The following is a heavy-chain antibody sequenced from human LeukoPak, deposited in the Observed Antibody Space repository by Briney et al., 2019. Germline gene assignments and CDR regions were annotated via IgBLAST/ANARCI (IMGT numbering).Heavy chain of an antibody. V-gene: IGHV4-39*01. Sequence: PSGTLSPTRTVSGGSISSSSYSWGWVRPPPRKGLEWVGSIYYSGSTYYNPSLKSRVTISVDTSKNQFSLKLSSVTAAGTAVYYCARQLYDYGDLYFDYWGQGTLVTVSS. CDR2: IYYSGST. CDR3: ARQLYDYGDLYFDY. J-gene: IGHJ4*02. D-gene: IGHD4-17*01. CDR1: GGSISSSSYS.